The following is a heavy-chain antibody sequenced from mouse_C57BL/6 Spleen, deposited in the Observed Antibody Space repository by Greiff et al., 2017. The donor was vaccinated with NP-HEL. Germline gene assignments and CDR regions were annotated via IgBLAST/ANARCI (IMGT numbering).Heavy chain of an antibody. CDR3: ARRTPRTRYFDV. CDR2: INPGSGGT. V-gene: IGHV1-54*01. Sequence: QVQLQQSGAELVRPGTSVKVSCKASGYAFTNYLIEWVKQRPGQGLEWIGVINPGSGGTNYNEKFKGKATLTADKSSSTAYMQLSSLTSEDSAVYFCARRTPRTRYFDVWGTGTTVTVSS. CDR1: GYAFTNYL. J-gene: IGHJ1*03.